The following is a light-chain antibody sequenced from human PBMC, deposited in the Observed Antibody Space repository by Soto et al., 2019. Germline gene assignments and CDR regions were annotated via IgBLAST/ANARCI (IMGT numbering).Light chain of an antibody. CDR1: SSDVGGYNF. V-gene: IGLV2-8*01. CDR3: TSYAGSSYAGSDIPVV. CDR2: DVT. Sequence: QSALTQPPSASGSPGQSVTISCTGTSSDVGGYNFVSWYQQHPGKAPKLMIYDVTKRPSGVPDRFSGSKSGNTASLTVSGLQGEDEADDYCTSYAGSSYAGSDIPVVFGGGSKLTVL. J-gene: IGLJ2*01.